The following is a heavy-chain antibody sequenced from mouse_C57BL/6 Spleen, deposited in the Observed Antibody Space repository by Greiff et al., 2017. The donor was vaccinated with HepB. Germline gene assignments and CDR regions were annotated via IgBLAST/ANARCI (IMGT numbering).Heavy chain of an antibody. V-gene: IGHV1-4*01. Sequence: QVQLQQSGAELARPGASVKMSCKASGYTFTSYTMHWVKQRPGQGLEWIGYINPSSGYTKYNQKFKDKATLTADKSSSTAYMQLSSLTSEDSAVYYCARGPDGSYCFDYWGQGTTLTVSS. CDR2: INPSSGYT. J-gene: IGHJ2*01. CDR1: GYTFTSYT. CDR3: ARGPDGSYCFDY. D-gene: IGHD2-3*01.